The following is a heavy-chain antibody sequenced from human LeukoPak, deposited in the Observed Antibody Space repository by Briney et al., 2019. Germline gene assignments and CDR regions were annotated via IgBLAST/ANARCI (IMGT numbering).Heavy chain of an antibody. V-gene: IGHV4-39*01. CDR1: GGSISSSSYY. CDR3: ASALPDYYGSGSYFDY. D-gene: IGHD3-10*01. Sequence: SETLSLTCTVSGGSISSSSYYCGWIRHPPGKGLEWIGSIYYSGSTYYNPSLKSRVTISVDTSKNQFSLKLSSVTAADTAVYYCASALPDYYGSGSYFDYWGQGTLVTVSS. CDR2: IYYSGST. J-gene: IGHJ4*02.